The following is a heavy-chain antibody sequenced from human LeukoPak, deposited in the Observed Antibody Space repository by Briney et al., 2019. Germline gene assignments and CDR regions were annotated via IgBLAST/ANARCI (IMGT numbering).Heavy chain of an antibody. V-gene: IGHV4-39*01. Sequence: SETLSLTCTVSGGSISNSDYYWDWIRQPPGKGLEWIGSINYRGSTYYSPSLESPVTISVDTSKNQFSLKMSSVTAADTAVYYCAKTRGRGQEDPGTSGYINYWGQGTLVSVSS. CDR2: INYRGST. J-gene: IGHJ4*02. CDR3: AKTRGRGQEDPGTSGYINY. CDR1: GGSISNSDYY. D-gene: IGHD3-22*01.